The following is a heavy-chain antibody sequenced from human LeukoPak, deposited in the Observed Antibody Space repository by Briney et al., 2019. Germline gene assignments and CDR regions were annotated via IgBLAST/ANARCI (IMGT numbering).Heavy chain of an antibody. Sequence: SETLSLTCTVSGGSISSSSYYWGWIRQPPGKGLEWIGSIYHTGSTYYNASLKSRVTISVDTSKNQFSPNLSSVTAADTAMYYCARDHFGIAAAGDFDYWGQGTLVTVSS. CDR3: ARDHFGIAAAGDFDY. CDR1: GGSISSSSYY. D-gene: IGHD6-13*01. CDR2: IYHTGST. J-gene: IGHJ4*02. V-gene: IGHV4-39*07.